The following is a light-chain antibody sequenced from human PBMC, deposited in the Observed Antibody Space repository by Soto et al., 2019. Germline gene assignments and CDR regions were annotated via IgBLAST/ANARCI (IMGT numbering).Light chain of an antibody. J-gene: IGKJ2*01. CDR3: QQYNSYPEYT. CDR2: DAS. Sequence: DIQMTQSPSTLSASVGDRVTITCRASQSISSWLAWYQQKPGKAPKLLIYDASSLESGVPSRFSGSGSGTEFTLTISSLLPDDFATYYCQQYNSYPEYTFGQGTKLEIK. V-gene: IGKV1-5*01. CDR1: QSISSW.